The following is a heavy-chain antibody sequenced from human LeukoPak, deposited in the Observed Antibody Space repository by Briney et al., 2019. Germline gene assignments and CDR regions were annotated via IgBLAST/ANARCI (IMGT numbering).Heavy chain of an antibody. D-gene: IGHD3-22*01. CDR1: GYTFTSYY. J-gene: IGHJ4*02. CDR2: INPSGGST. V-gene: IGHV1-46*01. CDR3: ARDFSHYYDSSGYSDY. Sequence: ASVKVSCKASGYTFTSYYVHWVRQAPGQGLEWMGIINPSGGSTSYAQKFQGRVTMTRDTSTSTVYMELSSLRSEDTAVYYCARDFSHYYDSSGYSDYWGQGTLVTVSS.